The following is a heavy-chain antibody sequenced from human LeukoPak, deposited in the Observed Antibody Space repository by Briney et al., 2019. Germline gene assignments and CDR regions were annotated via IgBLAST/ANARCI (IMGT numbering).Heavy chain of an antibody. Sequence: SETLSLTCAVYGGSFSGYYWSWIRQPPGKGLEWIGEINHSGSTNYNPSLKSRVTISVDTSKNQFSLKLRSVPPADTAVYYCARKYYYDSSGYYRNHPPVGPFDYWGQGTLVTVSS. CDR3: ARKYYYDSSGYYRNHPPVGPFDY. CDR2: INHSGST. V-gene: IGHV4-34*01. D-gene: IGHD3-22*01. J-gene: IGHJ4*02. CDR1: GGSFSGYY.